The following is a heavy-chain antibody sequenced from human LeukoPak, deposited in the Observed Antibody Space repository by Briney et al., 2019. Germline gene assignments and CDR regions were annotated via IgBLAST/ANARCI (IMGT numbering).Heavy chain of an antibody. Sequence: GASVKVSCKASGYTFTSYDINRVRQATGQGLEWMGWMNPNSGNTGYAQKFQGRVTMTRNTSISTAYMELSSLRSEDTAVYYCARGGPIAAAGTIDYYFDYWGQGTLVTVSS. CDR1: GYTFTSYD. CDR2: MNPNSGNT. V-gene: IGHV1-8*01. J-gene: IGHJ4*02. CDR3: ARGGPIAAAGTIDYYFDY. D-gene: IGHD6-13*01.